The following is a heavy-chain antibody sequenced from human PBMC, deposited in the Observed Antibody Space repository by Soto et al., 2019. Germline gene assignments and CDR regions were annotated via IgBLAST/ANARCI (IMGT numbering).Heavy chain of an antibody. CDR2: MNPNSGNT. D-gene: IGHD3-16*02. V-gene: IGHV1-8*01. CDR1: GYTFTSYD. Sequence: GASVKVSCKASGYTFTSYDINWVRQATGQGLEWMGWMNPNSGNTGYAQKFQGRVTMTRNTSISTAYMELSSLRSEDTAVYYCAREYYDYIWGSYRPYNWFDPWGQGTLVTVSS. J-gene: IGHJ5*02. CDR3: AREYYDYIWGSYRPYNWFDP.